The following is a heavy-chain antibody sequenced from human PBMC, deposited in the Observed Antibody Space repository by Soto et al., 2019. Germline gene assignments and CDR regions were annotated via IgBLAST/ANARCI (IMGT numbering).Heavy chain of an antibody. CDR1: GFNFRGYG. CDR2: IWYDGSKM. J-gene: IGHJ4*02. V-gene: IGHV3-33*08. CDR3: ATSWGIAASGD. D-gene: IGHD6-13*01. Sequence: QVHLVESGGGVVQPGTSLRLSCATSGFNFRGYGFHWVRQAPGKGLEWVAVIWYDGSKMYYADSVKGRFSTSRDDSKNTVDLQMNSLRVEDTAVYYCATSWGIAASGDWGQGTLVTVSS.